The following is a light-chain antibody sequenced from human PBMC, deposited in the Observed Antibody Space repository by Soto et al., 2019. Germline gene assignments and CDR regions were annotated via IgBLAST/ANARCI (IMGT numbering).Light chain of an antibody. V-gene: IGKV3-11*01. Sequence: EIVMTQSPATLSVSPGERATLSCRASQSVSSNLAWYQQKPGQAPRLLIYGASSRATGIPDRFSGSGSETDFTLTISSLEPEDFAVYYCQQRRNTFGGGTKVDIK. CDR3: QQRRNT. J-gene: IGKJ4*01. CDR1: QSVSSN. CDR2: GAS.